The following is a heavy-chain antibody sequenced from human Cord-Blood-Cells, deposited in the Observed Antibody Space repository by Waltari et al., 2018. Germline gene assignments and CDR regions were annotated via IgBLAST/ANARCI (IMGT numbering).Heavy chain of an antibody. CDR1: GYHFTDYY. Sequence: EVQLVQSGAEVKKPGATVKIACRVTGYHFTDYYMPWVQQAPVNGLEWMGLFDPEDGETIYAEKFQARVTITADTATDTAYMELSSLRSEDTAVYYCATGGHSNWFDPWGQGTLVTVSS. V-gene: IGHV1-69-2*01. J-gene: IGHJ5*02. CDR2: FDPEDGET. CDR3: ATGGHSNWFDP.